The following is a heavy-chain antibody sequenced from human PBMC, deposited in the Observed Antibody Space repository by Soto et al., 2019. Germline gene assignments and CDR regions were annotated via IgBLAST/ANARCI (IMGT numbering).Heavy chain of an antibody. CDR2: INHSGST. J-gene: IGHJ4*02. V-gene: IGHV4-34*01. CDR1: GGSFSGYY. CDR3: ARLAPHCSSTSCYARVRYYYGSGIDY. D-gene: IGHD2-2*01. Sequence: SETLSLTCAVYGGSFSGYYWSWIRQPPGKGLEWIGEINHSGSTNYNPSLKSRVTISVDTSKNQFSLKLSSVTAADTAVYYCARLAPHCSSTSCYARVRYYYGSGIDYWGQGTLVTVSS.